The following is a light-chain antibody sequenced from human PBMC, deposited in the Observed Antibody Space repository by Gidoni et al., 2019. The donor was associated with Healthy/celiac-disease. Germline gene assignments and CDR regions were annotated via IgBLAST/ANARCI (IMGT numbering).Light chain of an antibody. V-gene: IGLV1-44*01. J-gene: IGLJ3*02. CDR3: EAWDDSLNGWV. Sequence: QSVLTQPPSASWTPGQRVTISCSGSSSNTGSNTVNWYQQLPGTAPKLLIYSNKQRPSGVPDRFSGSKSGTSASLAISGLQSEDEADYYCEAWDDSLNGWVFGGGTKLTVL. CDR2: SNK. CDR1: SSNTGSNT.